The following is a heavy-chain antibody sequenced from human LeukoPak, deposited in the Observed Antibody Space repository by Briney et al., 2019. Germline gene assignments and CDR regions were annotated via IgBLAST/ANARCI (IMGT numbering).Heavy chain of an antibody. J-gene: IGHJ4*02. Sequence: GGSLRLSCAASGFTFTAYGMNWVRQAPGKGLEWVSAISGSGGSTYYADSVKGRFTISRDNSKNTLYLQMNSLRAEDTAVYYCANQMATIPFDYWGQGTLVTVSS. CDR3: ANQMATIPFDY. V-gene: IGHV3-23*01. CDR2: ISGSGGST. D-gene: IGHD5-24*01. CDR1: GFTFTAYG.